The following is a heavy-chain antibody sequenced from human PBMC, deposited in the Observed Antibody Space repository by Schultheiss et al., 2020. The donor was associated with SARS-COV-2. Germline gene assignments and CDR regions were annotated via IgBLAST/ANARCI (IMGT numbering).Heavy chain of an antibody. V-gene: IGHV4-34*01. CDR2: IYHSGST. Sequence: SETLSLTCAVYGGSFSGYYWSWIRQPPGKGLEWIGYIYHSGSTYYNPSLKSRVTISVDRSKNQFSLKLNSVTAADTAVYYCAIVVVPATIGVAFDIWGQGTMVTVSS. CDR1: GGSFSGYY. D-gene: IGHD2-2*01. J-gene: IGHJ3*02. CDR3: AIVVVPATIGVAFDI.